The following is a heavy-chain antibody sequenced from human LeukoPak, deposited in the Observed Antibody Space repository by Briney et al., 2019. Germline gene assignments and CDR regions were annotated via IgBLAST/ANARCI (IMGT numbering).Heavy chain of an antibody. V-gene: IGHV3-23*01. CDR2: ISGRGDST. J-gene: IGHJ4*02. CDR1: GFTFSINA. CDR3: AKAHCGSASCSRADY. D-gene: IGHD2-2*01. Sequence: GGSLRLSCAASGFTFSINAMAWVRQAPGKGLEGVSAISGRGDSTFYEDSVKGRFTISRDNSENTVYLQMNSLTVEDTAVYYCAKAHCGSASCSRADYWGKGTQVTVSS.